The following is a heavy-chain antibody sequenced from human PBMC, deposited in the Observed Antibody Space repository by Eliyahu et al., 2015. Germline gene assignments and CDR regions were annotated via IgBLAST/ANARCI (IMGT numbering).Heavy chain of an antibody. CDR1: GFTFXTYG. CDR3: AKDQLGSGSYRNYYAPSIDY. J-gene: IGHJ4*02. V-gene: IGHV3-30*18. D-gene: IGHD1-26*01. CDR2: ISYDGSNK. Sequence: QVQLVESGGXVVQPXRSLRLXCAASGFTFXTYGMHWVRQAPGKGLEWVAVISYDGSNKYYADSVKGRFTISRDNSKNTLYLQMNSLRAEDTAVYYCAKDQLGSGSYRNYYAPSIDYWGQGTLVTVSS.